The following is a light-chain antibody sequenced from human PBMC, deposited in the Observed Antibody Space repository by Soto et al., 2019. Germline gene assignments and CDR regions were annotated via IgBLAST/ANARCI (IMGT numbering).Light chain of an antibody. CDR3: SSSTTGTTLYV. J-gene: IGLJ1*01. CDR2: DVG. Sequence: QSALTQPASVSGSPGQSITISCTGTSSDVGGYNSVSWYQHHPGEAPKLMIYDVGSRPSAVSNRFSGSKSGNTASLTISGLQAEDEADYYCSSSTTGTTLYVFGTGTKLTVL. V-gene: IGLV2-14*01. CDR1: SSDVGGYNS.